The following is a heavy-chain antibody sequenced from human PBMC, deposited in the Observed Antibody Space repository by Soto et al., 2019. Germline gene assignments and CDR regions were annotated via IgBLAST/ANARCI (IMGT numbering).Heavy chain of an antibody. V-gene: IGHV3-30-3*01. CDR2: ISYDGSNK. CDR3: AGDSFPGYYYYGMDV. CDR1: GFTLSSYA. J-gene: IGHJ6*02. Sequence: GSLRLSCAASGFTLSSYAMHWVRQAPGKGLEWVAVISYDGSNKYYADSVKGRFTISRDNSKNTLYLQMNSLRAEDTAVYYCAGDSFPGYYYYGMDVWGQGTTVTVSS.